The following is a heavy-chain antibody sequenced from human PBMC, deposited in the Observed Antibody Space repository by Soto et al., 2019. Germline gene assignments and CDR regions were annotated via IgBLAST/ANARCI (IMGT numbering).Heavy chain of an antibody. J-gene: IGHJ3*02. V-gene: IGHV5-51*01. CDR1: GYSFTSYW. CDR2: IYPGDSDT. CDR3: ARPDNYRPLRYFDWLPSGGYDI. D-gene: IGHD3-9*01. Sequence: GESLKISCKGSGYSFTSYWIGWVRQMPGKGLEWMGIIYPGDSDTRYSPSFQGQVTISADKSISTAYLQWSSLKASDTAMYYCARPDNYRPLRYFDWLPSGGYDIWGQGTMVTVSS.